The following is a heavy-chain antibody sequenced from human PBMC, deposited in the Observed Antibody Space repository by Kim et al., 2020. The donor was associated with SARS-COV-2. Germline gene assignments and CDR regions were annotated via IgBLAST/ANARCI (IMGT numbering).Heavy chain of an antibody. D-gene: IGHD6-13*01. J-gene: IGHJ4*02. V-gene: IGHV4-59*01. Sequence: SETLSLTCTVSGGSISSYYWSWIRQPPGKGLEWIGYIYYSGSTNYNPSLKSRVTISVDTSKNQFSLKLSSVTAADTVVYYCASGIAAPPPLYWGQGTLVTVSS. CDR3: ASGIAAPPPLY. CDR2: IYYSGST. CDR1: GGSISSYY.